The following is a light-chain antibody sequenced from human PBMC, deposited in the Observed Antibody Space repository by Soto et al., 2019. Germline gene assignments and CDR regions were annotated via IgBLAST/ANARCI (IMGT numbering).Light chain of an antibody. CDR3: QVWDSDNDHVV. V-gene: IGLV3-21*04. J-gene: IGLJ2*01. CDR1: NIGSKG. CDR2: YDS. Sequence: SYELTQPPSVSVAPGKTARITCGGNNIGSKGVHWYQQKPGQAPVLVINYDSDRPSGIPERFSDSNSGNTATLTVSRVEVGDEADYYCQVWDSDNDHVVFGGGTKLTVL.